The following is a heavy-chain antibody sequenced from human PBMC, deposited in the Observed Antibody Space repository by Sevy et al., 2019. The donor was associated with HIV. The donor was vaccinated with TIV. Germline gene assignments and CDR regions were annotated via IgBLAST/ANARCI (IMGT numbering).Heavy chain of an antibody. V-gene: IGHV3-48*02. CDR1: GFTFSSYS. CDR2: ISSSSSTI. J-gene: IGHJ3*02. Sequence: GGSLRLSCAASGFTFSSYSMNWVRQAPGKGLEWVSYISSSSSTIYYEDSVKGRFTISRDNAKNSLYLQMNSLRDEDTAVYYCARGRITMTYGDAFDIWGQGTMVTVSS. CDR3: ARGRITMTYGDAFDI. D-gene: IGHD3-22*01.